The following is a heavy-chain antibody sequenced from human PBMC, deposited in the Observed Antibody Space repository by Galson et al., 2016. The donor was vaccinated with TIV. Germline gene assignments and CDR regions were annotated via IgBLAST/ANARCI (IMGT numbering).Heavy chain of an antibody. CDR2: INQGGSEK. CDR3: ASGSNYGDFGGPEFDY. D-gene: IGHD4-17*01. V-gene: IGHV3-7*01. Sequence: SLRLSCAASRFSFNTYWMGWLRQAPGKGLEWVASINQGGSEKDYVDSVKGRFTISRDNAQTSLYLQMDSLRAEDTAVYYCASGSNYGDFGGPEFDYWGRGTLVTVSS. CDR1: RFSFNTYW. J-gene: IGHJ4*02.